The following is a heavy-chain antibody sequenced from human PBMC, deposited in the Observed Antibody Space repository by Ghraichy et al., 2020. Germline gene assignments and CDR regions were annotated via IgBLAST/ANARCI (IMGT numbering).Heavy chain of an antibody. CDR2: ISSSSSDI. V-gene: IGHV3-21*01. J-gene: IGHJ6*02. D-gene: IGHD4/OR15-4a*01. CDR3: ARDVLHYGSKNYYYGMDV. CDR1: GFTFSSYS. Sequence: GGSLRLSCAASGFTFSSYSMNWVRQAPGKGLEWVSSISSSSSDIYYADSVKGRFTISRDNAKNSLFLQMNSLRAEDTAAYYCARDVLHYGSKNYYYGMDVWGQGTTVTVSS.